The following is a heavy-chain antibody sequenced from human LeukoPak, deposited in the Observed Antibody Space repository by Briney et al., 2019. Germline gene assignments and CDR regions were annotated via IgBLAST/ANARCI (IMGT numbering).Heavy chain of an antibody. J-gene: IGHJ4*02. D-gene: IGHD5-24*01. CDR1: GGSISDYY. CDR2: IYYSGTT. CDR3: ARDTRAYNYGLDY. V-gene: IGHV4-59*01. Sequence: SETLSLTCTVSGGSISDYYWSWIRQPPGKGLEWIGYIYYSGTTNYNPSLKSRVTISVDTSKNQFSLKLSSVTAADTAVYYCARDTRAYNYGLDYWGQGTLVTVSS.